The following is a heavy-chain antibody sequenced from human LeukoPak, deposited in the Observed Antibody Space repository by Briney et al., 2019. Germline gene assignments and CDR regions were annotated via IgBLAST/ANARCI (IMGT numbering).Heavy chain of an antibody. J-gene: IGHJ3*02. V-gene: IGHV4-38-2*01. D-gene: IGHD7-27*01. CDR2: IYHSGST. CDR1: GYSISSGYY. Sequence: SETLSLTCAVSGYSISSGYYWGWIRQPPGRGLEWIGSIYHSGSTLYNPSLKSRITISVDTSKNQFSLKLSSVTAADTAVYYCARRGWGYAFDIWGQGTMVTVSS. CDR3: ARRGWGYAFDI.